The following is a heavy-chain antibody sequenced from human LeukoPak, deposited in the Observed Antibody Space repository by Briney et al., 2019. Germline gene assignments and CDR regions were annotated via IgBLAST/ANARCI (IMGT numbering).Heavy chain of an antibody. CDR2: ISSFSSTI. V-gene: IGHV3-48*04. CDR1: GFTFSSYA. Sequence: GGSLRLSCAASGFTFSSYAMHWVRQAPGKGLEWVSYISSFSSTIYYADSLMGRFTISRDNAKNSLYLQMNSLRAEDTAVYYCARALKDLRRRIGGTTTFEYYYYMDVWGKGTTVIISS. J-gene: IGHJ6*03. CDR3: ARALKDLRRRIGGTTTFEYYYYMDV. D-gene: IGHD1-26*01.